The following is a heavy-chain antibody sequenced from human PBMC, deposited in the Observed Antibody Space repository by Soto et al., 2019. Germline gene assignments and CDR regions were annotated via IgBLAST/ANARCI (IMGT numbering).Heavy chain of an antibody. Sequence: TSETLSLTCAVFGDSIGNRNYYWAWIRQPPGKGLEWIVSRYDDGSTFYNPSLKGRVSVSIDTSKKQFSLKMTSVTATDKAVYYCARAIYQGSSGYYLDVWGQGNLVTVSS. CDR3: ARAIYQGSSGYYLDV. J-gene: IGHJ4*02. D-gene: IGHD3-22*01. CDR1: GDSIGNRNYY. V-gene: IGHV4-39*01. CDR2: RYDDGST.